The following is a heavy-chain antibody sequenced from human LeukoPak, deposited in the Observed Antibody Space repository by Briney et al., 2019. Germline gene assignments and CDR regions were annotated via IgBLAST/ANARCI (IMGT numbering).Heavy chain of an antibody. J-gene: IGHJ4*02. V-gene: IGHV5-51*01. CDR2: IYPGDSDT. D-gene: IGHD3-22*01. CDR3: ARGYYYGSSGYFFDY. Sequence: GESLKISCKGSGYSFTRYWIGWVRQMPGKGLEWMGIIYPGDSDTRYSPSLQGQVTISADKSISTAYLQWSSLKASDTAMYYCARGYYYGSSGYFFDYWGQGTLVTVSS. CDR1: GYSFTRYW.